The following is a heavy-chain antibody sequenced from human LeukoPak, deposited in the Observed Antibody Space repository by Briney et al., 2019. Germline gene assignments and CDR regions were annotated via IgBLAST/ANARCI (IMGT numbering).Heavy chain of an antibody. CDR2: ISSSSSYI. CDR1: GFTFSSYS. J-gene: IGHJ3*02. D-gene: IGHD3-22*01. V-gene: IGHV3-21*01. CDR3: AMRRYDSSGYYYVDAFDI. Sequence: GGSLRLSCAACGFTFSSYSMNWVRQAPGKGLEWVSSISSSSSYIYYADSVKGRFTISRDNAKNSLYLQMNSLRAEDTAVYYCAMRRYDSSGYYYVDAFDIWGQGTMVTVSS.